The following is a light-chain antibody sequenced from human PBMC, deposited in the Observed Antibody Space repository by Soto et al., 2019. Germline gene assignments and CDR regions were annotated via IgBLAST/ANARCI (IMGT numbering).Light chain of an antibody. CDR1: SSDVGYYNY. Sequence: QYALTQPRSVSGSPGQSVTISCTGTSSDVGYYNYVSWYQQHPGKAPKVMIYDVSNRPSGVPDRFSGSKSGNTASLTISGLQAEDAADYYCCSYAGNYTWVFGGGTKLTVL. CDR3: CSYAGNYTWV. V-gene: IGLV2-11*01. J-gene: IGLJ3*02. CDR2: DVS.